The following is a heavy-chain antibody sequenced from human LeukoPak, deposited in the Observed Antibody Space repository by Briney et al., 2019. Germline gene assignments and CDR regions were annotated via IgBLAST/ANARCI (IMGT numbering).Heavy chain of an antibody. J-gene: IGHJ5*02. D-gene: IGHD3-10*01. CDR2: TFYRSKWYS. CDR3: ARDLSGIFDP. V-gene: IGHV6-1*01. Sequence: SQTLSLTCAISGDNVSGNRAAWNWIRQSPSRGLEWLGRTFYRSKWYSDYAVSVKSRITINPDTSKNQFSLQMNSVTPDDTAVYYCARDLSGIFDPWGQGNLVTVSS. CDR1: GDNVSGNRAA.